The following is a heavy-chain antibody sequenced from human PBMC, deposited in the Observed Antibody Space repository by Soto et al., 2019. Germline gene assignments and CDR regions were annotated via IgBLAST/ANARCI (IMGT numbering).Heavy chain of an antibody. V-gene: IGHV3-48*01. CDR1: GFTFSTYS. J-gene: IGHJ6*02. CDR2: ISSSSTI. Sequence: PGGSLRLSCAASGFTFSTYSMNWVRQAPGKGQEWVSSISSSSTIYYADSVKGRLTISRDNVQNSLYLQIHSLRAEDTAVYYCARAVISSGVVIRIDYYYYGMDVWGQGTTVTVSS. CDR3: ARAVISSGVVIRIDYYYYGMDV. D-gene: IGHD3-3*01.